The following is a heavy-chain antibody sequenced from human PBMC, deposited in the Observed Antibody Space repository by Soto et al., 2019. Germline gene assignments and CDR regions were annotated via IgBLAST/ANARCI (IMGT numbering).Heavy chain of an antibody. D-gene: IGHD3-3*01. CDR1: GFTFSSYS. CDR3: ARGLRFLDWGPYYFDY. CDR2: ISSSSSYI. Sequence: EVQLVESGGGLVKPGGSLRLSCAASGFTFSSYSMNWVRQAPGKGLEWVSSISSSSSYIYYADSVKGRFTISRDNAKNSLYLQMNSLRAEDTAVYYCARGLRFLDWGPYYFDYWGQGTLVTVSS. J-gene: IGHJ4*02. V-gene: IGHV3-21*01.